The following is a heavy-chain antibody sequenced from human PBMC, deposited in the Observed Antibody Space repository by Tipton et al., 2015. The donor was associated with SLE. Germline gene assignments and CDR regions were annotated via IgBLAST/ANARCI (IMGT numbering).Heavy chain of an antibody. CDR1: GFTFSSYA. V-gene: IGHV3-30*04. CDR3: ARDFGRVATMAVGY. Sequence: QLVQSGGGVVQPGRSLRLSCAASGFTFSSYAMHWVRQAPGKGLEWVAVISYDGSNKYYADSVKGRFTISRDNSKNTLYLQMNSLRAADTAVYYCARDFGRVATMAVGYWGQGTLVTVSS. CDR2: ISYDGSNK. J-gene: IGHJ4*02. D-gene: IGHD5-12*01.